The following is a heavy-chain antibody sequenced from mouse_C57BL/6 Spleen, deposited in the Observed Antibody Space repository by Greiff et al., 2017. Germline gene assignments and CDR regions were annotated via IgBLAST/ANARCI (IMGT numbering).Heavy chain of an antibody. Sequence: EVKLMESGAGLVKPGGSLKLSCAASGFTFSSYTMSWVRQTPEKRLEWVATISGGGGNTYYPDSVKGRITISRDNAKNTLYLPMSSLWYEDAALYYCTRHALDCCGTFDYWGQGTTLTVSS. CDR3: TRHALDCCGTFDY. D-gene: IGHD1-1*01. CDR1: GFTFSSYT. CDR2: ISGGGGNT. V-gene: IGHV5-9*01. J-gene: IGHJ2*01.